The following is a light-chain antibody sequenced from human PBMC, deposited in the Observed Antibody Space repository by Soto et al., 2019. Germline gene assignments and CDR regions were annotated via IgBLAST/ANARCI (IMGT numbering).Light chain of an antibody. CDR2: DAS. CDR1: ESVWSS. J-gene: IGKJ4*01. V-gene: IGKV3-11*01. CDR3: QQGNYWPPT. Sequence: EIVLTQSPATLSLSPGERATLSCRASESVWSSLAWFQQKPGQAPRLLIYDASNRATGIPARFSASGSGTGFTLTISSLEPEDFAVYYCQQGNYWPPTFGGGTKVEIK.